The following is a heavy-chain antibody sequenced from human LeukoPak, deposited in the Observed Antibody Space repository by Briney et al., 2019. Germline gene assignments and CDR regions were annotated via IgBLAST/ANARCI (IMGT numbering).Heavy chain of an antibody. CDR2: IKQDGSKK. Sequence: GGSLRLSCAASGFTFSSYWMSWVRQAPGKGLEWVANIKQDGSKKYYVDSVKGRFTISRDNAKNSLYLQMNSLRAEDTAVYYCARAPNCGGDCYVIYYYYYYMDVWGKGTTVTVSS. CDR3: ARAPNCGGDCYVIYYYYYYMDV. CDR1: GFTFSSYW. D-gene: IGHD2-21*02. V-gene: IGHV3-7*01. J-gene: IGHJ6*03.